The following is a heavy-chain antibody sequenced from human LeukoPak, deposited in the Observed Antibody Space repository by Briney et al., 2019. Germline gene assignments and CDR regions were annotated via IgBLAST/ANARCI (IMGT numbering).Heavy chain of an antibody. V-gene: IGHV4-34*01. CDR2: INHSGST. D-gene: IGHD3-22*01. CDR3: ARTYDSSGYRLPWFDP. J-gene: IGHJ5*02. CDR1: GGSFSGYY. Sequence: SETLSLTCAVYGGSFSGYYWSWIRQPPGKGLEWIGEINHSGSTNYNPSLKSRVTISVDTSKNQFSLKLSSVTAADTAVYYSARTYDSSGYRLPWFDPWGQGTLVTVSS.